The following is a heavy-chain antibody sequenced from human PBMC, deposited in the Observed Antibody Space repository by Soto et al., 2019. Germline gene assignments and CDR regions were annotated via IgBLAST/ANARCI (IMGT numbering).Heavy chain of an antibody. CDR3: AGRHYDLLTGQRYHLDF. CDR2: IYPDQSRA. V-gene: IGHV5-51*01. J-gene: IGHJ4*02. D-gene: IGHD3-9*01. Sequence: PGESLKISCKCSGYRFSTFWIGWVRQMPGKGLEWVAIIYPDQSRAMYSPAFQGQVTISVDKSISTAYLQWNSLKASDTAIYYCAGRHYDLLTGQRYHLDFWGPGTLVTVSS. CDR1: GYRFSTFW.